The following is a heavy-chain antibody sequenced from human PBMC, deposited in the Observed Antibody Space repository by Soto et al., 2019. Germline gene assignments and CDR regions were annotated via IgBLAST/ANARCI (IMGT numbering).Heavy chain of an antibody. CDR3: VRDYYDTSGYPNTFDM. CDR1: GFTLSRHT. Sequence: GGSLRLSCAASGFTLSRHTMNWVRQAPGKGLEWVSFIGSGTSDIYYADSVKGRFTISRDNAKNSLYLDLTRLRAEDTAVYLCVRDYYDTSGYPNTFDMWGQGTMVTVSS. CDR2: IGSGTSDI. J-gene: IGHJ3*02. D-gene: IGHD3-22*01. V-gene: IGHV3-21*01.